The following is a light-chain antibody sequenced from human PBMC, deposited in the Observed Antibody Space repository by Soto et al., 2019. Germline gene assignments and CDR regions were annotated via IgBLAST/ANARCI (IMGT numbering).Light chain of an antibody. CDR2: EVT. CDR3: NSYTNSSAVV. V-gene: IGLV2-14*01. J-gene: IGLJ2*01. Sequence: QSVLTQPASVSGSPGQSITISCAGTRDDIGAYDYVSWYQQHPGNAPKLLVYEVTNRPSGVSDRFSGSKSGNTASLTISGRQAEDEADYYCNSYTNSSAVVFGGGTKVTVL. CDR1: RDDIGAYDY.